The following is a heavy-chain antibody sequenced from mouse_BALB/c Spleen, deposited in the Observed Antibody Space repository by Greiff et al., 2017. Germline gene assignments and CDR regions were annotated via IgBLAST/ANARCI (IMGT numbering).Heavy chain of an antibody. J-gene: IGHJ3*01. Sequence: EVQLQQSGPGLVKPSQSLSLTCTVTGYSITSDYAWNWIRQFPGNKLEWMGYISYSGSTSYNPSLKSRISITRDTSKNQFFLQLNSVTTEDTATYYCASSYDYDSFAYWGQGTLVTVSA. D-gene: IGHD2-4*01. CDR1: GYSITSDYA. CDR3: ASSYDYDSFAY. CDR2: ISYSGST. V-gene: IGHV3-2*02.